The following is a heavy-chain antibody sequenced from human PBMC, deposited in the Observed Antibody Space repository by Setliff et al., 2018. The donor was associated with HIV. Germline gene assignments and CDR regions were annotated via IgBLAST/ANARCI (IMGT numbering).Heavy chain of an antibody. D-gene: IGHD2-8*02. Sequence: GSLRLSCAASGFTFSPYWMHWVRQAPGKGLVWVSRINSDGTSTTYADSVKGRFTISRDNAKNTLYLQMNSLRADDTAVYYCAKSLLVAGNDYWGQGTLVTVSS. CDR1: GFTFSPYW. J-gene: IGHJ4*02. V-gene: IGHV3-74*03. CDR3: AKSLLVAGNDY. CDR2: INSDGTST.